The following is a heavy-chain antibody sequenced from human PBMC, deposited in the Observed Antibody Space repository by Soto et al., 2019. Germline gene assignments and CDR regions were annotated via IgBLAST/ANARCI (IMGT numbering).Heavy chain of an antibody. D-gene: IGHD3-3*01. CDR3: ARVRDWFAP. CDR1: GGSFSGYY. J-gene: IGHJ5*02. CDR2: IDHSGYT. V-gene: IGHV4-34*01. Sequence: QVQLQQWGAGLLKPSETLSLTCAVYGGSFSGYYWNWIRQPPGKGLEWIGEIDHSGYTNYNPSLRSRITISVHTTKNQFSLRLTPVTAADTAVYYWARVRDWFAPWGQGTLVTLSS.